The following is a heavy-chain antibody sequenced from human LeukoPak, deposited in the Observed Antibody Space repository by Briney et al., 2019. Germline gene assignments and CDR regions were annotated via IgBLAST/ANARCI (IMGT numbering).Heavy chain of an antibody. CDR1: GGSFSGYY. Sequence: PSETLSPTCAVYGGSFSGYYWSWIRQPPGKGLEWIGEINHSGSTNYNPSLKSRVTISVDTSKNQFSLKLSSVTAADTAVYYCASPDYDILTGYHDAFDIWGQGTMVTVSS. V-gene: IGHV4-34*01. D-gene: IGHD3-9*01. CDR3: ASPDYDILTGYHDAFDI. CDR2: INHSGST. J-gene: IGHJ3*02.